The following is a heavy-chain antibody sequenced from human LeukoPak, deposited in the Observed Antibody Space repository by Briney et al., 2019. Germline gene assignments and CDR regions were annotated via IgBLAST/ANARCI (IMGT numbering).Heavy chain of an antibody. CDR1: GGTFSSYA. Sequence: EASVKVSCKASGGTFSSYAISWVRQAPGQGLEWMGRIIPVLGIANYAQKFQGRVTITADKSTSTAYMELSSLRSEDTAVYYCASTNSSGWYWDQGSWFDPWGQGTLVTVSS. CDR2: IIPVLGIA. D-gene: IGHD6-19*01. V-gene: IGHV1-69*04. J-gene: IGHJ5*02. CDR3: ASTNSSGWYWDQGSWFDP.